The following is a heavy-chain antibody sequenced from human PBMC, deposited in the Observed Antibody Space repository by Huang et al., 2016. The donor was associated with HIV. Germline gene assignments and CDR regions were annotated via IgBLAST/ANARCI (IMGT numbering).Heavy chain of an antibody. Sequence: QMQLVQSGPEVKKPGTSVKVSCKASGFTFTSSAVQWVRQARGQRLEGIGWIVVGRGNTNYAQKFQERVTITRDMSTSTAYMELSSLRSEDTAVYYCAAYTSGPAGYYYYYDMDVWGQGTTVTVSS. CDR3: AAYTSGPAGYYYYYDMDV. V-gene: IGHV1-58*01. J-gene: IGHJ6*02. CDR2: IVVGRGNT. D-gene: IGHD6-19*01. CDR1: GFTFTSSA.